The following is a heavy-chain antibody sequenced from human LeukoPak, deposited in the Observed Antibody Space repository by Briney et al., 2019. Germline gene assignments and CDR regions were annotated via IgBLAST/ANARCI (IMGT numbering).Heavy chain of an antibody. CDR1: GFTFSGYS. CDR2: ISSSSSYI. Sequence: GGSLRLSCAASGFTFSGYSMNWVRQAPGKGLEWVSSISSSSSYIYYADSVKGRFTISRDNAKNSLYLQMNSLRAEDTAVYYCARGFSGTADYWGQGTLVTVSS. J-gene: IGHJ4*02. V-gene: IGHV3-21*01. CDR3: ARGFSGTADY. D-gene: IGHD1-1*01.